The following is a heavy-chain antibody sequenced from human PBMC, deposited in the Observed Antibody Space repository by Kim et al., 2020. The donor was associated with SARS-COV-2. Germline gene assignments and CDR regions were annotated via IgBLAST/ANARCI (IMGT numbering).Heavy chain of an antibody. CDR1: GFTFSNAW. CDR2: IKSKTDGGTT. J-gene: IGHJ5*02. Sequence: GGSLRLSCAAGAASGFTFSNAWMSWVRQAPGKGLEWVGRIKSKTDGGTTDYAAPVKGRFSIARDDSKNTLYLQMNSLKTEDTAVYYCTTDGWSWGQGTLVTVSS. V-gene: IGHV3-15*01. CDR3: TTDGWS. D-gene: IGHD3-10*01.